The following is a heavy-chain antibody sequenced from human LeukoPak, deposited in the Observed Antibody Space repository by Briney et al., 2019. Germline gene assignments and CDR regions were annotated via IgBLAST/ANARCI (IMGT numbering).Heavy chain of an antibody. CDR1: GGTFSSYA. Sequence: ASVKVSCKASGGTFSSYAISWVRQAPGQGLEWTGGIILIFGAANYAQNFQRRVTITADESTSTDYMELSRLRSEDTAVYYCARCRGAAGTYYYYYGMDVWGKGTTVTVSS. CDR2: IILIFGAA. J-gene: IGHJ6*04. CDR3: ARCRGAAGTYYYYYGMDV. V-gene: IGHV1-69*13. D-gene: IGHD6-13*01.